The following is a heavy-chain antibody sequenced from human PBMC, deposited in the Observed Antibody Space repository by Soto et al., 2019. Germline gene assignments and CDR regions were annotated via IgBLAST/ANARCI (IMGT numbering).Heavy chain of an antibody. CDR2: IYYSGST. V-gene: IGHV4-59*01. CDR3: AREELGPYYFDY. CDR1: GGSISSYY. D-gene: IGHD1-26*01. Sequence: SETLSLTCTVSGGSISSYYWSWIRQPPGKGLEWIGYIYYSGSTNYNPSLKSRVTISVDTSKNQFSLKLSSVTAADTAVYYCAREELGPYYFDYWGQGTLVTVSS. J-gene: IGHJ4*02.